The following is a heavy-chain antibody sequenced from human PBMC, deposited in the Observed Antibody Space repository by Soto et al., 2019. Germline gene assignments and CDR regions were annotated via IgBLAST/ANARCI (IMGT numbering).Heavy chain of an antibody. V-gene: IGHV4-30-2*01. CDR2: IYHSGST. CDR1: GGSISSGGYS. D-gene: IGHD4-4*01. J-gene: IGHJ4*02. CDR3: ARDQGFTVTN. Sequence: QLQLQESGSGLVKPSQTLSLTCAVSGGSISSGGYSWSWIRQPPGKGLEWIGYIYHSGSTYYNPSLKXXVXIXXDRSKNQFSLKLSSVTAADTAVYYCARDQGFTVTNWGQGTLVTVSS.